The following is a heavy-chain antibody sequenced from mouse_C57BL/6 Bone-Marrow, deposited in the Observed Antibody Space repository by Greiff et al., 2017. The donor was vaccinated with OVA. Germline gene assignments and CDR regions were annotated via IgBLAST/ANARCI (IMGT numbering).Heavy chain of an antibody. CDR1: GYSITSGYY. J-gene: IGHJ2*01. D-gene: IGHD1-1*01. CDR2: ISYDGSN. CDR3: ARATTVVARYFDY. Sequence: EVKLQESGPGLVKPSQSLSLTCSVTGYSITSGYYWNWIRQFPGNKLEWMGYISYDGSNNYNPSLKNRISITRDTSKNQFFLKLNSVTTEDTATYYCARATTVVARYFDYWGQGTTLTVSS. V-gene: IGHV3-6*01.